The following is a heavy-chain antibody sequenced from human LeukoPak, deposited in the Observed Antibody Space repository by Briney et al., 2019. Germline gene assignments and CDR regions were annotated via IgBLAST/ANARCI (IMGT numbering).Heavy chain of an antibody. CDR1: GGSISSSNW. D-gene: IGHD6-19*01. V-gene: IGHV4-4*02. J-gene: IGHJ5*02. CDR3: ARNGGASGWGNWYDP. Sequence: SGTLSLTCAVSGGSISSSNWWSWVRQPPGKGLEWIGEIHHSGSPNYNPSLKSRVTISMDKSMNHLSLKLSSVTAADTAVYYCARNGGASGWGNWYDPWGQGTLVTVSS. CDR2: IHHSGSP.